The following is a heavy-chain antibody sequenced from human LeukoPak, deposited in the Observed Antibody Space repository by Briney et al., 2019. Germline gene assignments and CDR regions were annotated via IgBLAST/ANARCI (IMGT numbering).Heavy chain of an antibody. Sequence: GGSLRLSCATSGFTFSSYAMHWVRQAPGKGLEWVGRIKSDSYGGIRDYAAPVRGRFTISRDDSKNTVYLQMDSLKVDDTAVYYCTKRNWGRNWFDPWGQGTLVIVSS. D-gene: IGHD3-16*01. CDR1: GFTFSSYA. CDR3: TKRNWGRNWFDP. J-gene: IGHJ5*02. V-gene: IGHV3-15*01. CDR2: IKSDSYGGIR.